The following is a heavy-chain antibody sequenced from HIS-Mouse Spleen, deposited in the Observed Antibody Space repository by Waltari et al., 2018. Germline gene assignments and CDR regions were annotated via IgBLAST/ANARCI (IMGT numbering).Heavy chain of an antibody. CDR3: ARDNGIAARIGWFDP. CDR1: GYSISSGYY. CDR2: IYHSGST. V-gene: IGHV4-38-2*02. D-gene: IGHD6-6*01. Sequence: QVQLQESGPGLVKPSETLSLTCTVPGYSISSGYYGGWIRQPPGKGLEWIGSIYHSGSTYYNPSLKSRVTISVDTSKNQFSLKLSSVTAADTAVYYCARDNGIAARIGWFDPWGQGTLVTVSS. J-gene: IGHJ5*02.